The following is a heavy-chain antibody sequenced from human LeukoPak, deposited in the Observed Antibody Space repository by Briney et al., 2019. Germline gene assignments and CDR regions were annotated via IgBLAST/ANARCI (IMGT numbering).Heavy chain of an antibody. D-gene: IGHD4-17*01. CDR2: IYSGGST. CDR3: ARGSWSPSSYGDSYFDY. Sequence: PGGSLRLSCAASGFTVSSNYMSWVRQAPGKGLEWVSVIYSGGSTYYADSAKGRFTISRDNSKNTLYLQMNSLRAEDTAVYYCARGSWSPSSYGDSYFDYWGQGTLVTVSS. CDR1: GFTVSSNY. J-gene: IGHJ4*02. V-gene: IGHV3-53*01.